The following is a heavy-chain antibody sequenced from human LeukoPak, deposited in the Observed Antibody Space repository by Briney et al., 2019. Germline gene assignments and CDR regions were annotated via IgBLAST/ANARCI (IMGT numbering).Heavy chain of an antibody. J-gene: IGHJ3*02. CDR1: GYTFTGYY. CDR3: ARERSGSYSSDAFDI. V-gene: IGHV1-2*02. D-gene: IGHD1-26*01. Sequence: ASVRVSCKASGYTFTGYYMHWVRQAPGQGLEWMGWINPNSGGTNYAQKFQGRVTMTRDTSISTAYMELSRLRSDDTAVYYYARERSGSYSSDAFDIWGQGTMVTVSS. CDR2: INPNSGGT.